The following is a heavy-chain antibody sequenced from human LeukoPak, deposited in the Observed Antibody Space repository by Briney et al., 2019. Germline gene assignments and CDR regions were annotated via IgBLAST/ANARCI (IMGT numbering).Heavy chain of an antibody. CDR3: ARPQDIVVVVAAREGDDAFDI. J-gene: IGHJ3*02. CDR1: GYSFTSYW. CDR2: IDPSDSYT. V-gene: IGHV5-10-1*01. Sequence: GESLKISCKGSGYSFTSYWISWVRQMPGKGLEWMGRIDPSDSYTNYSPSFQGHVTISADKSISTAYLQWSSLKASDTAMYYCARPQDIVVVVAAREGDDAFDIWGQGTMVTVSS. D-gene: IGHD2-15*01.